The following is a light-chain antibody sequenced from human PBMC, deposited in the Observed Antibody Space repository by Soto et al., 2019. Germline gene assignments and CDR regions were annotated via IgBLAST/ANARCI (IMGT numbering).Light chain of an antibody. V-gene: IGKV1-9*01. J-gene: IGKJ5*01. Sequence: DIPLTQSPTFLSAAVGDTITITCRASQDVNSHLAWYQQTPGRATKLLISYVSTLQSGVPSRFSGSGSRTDFTLTISSLQPEDFATYYCQEIDSYPPTFGQGTRLEIK. CDR2: YVS. CDR3: QEIDSYPPT. CDR1: QDVNSH.